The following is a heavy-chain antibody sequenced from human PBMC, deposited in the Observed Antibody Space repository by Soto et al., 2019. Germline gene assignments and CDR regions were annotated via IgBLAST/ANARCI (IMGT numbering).Heavy chain of an antibody. Sequence: EVQLVESGGGLVKPGGSLRISCTASGFTFSHAWMTWVRQTPGMGLEWVGRIKSLSDGGTADYGAPVKGRFALSRDDSRTTVFLQMNSLKTDDAAVNYCYIPFYYHAMDVWGQATTVTVSS. V-gene: IGHV3-15*01. D-gene: IGHD3-10*01. J-gene: IGHJ6*02. CDR2: IKSLSDGGTA. CDR1: GFTFSHAW. CDR3: YIPFYYHAMDV.